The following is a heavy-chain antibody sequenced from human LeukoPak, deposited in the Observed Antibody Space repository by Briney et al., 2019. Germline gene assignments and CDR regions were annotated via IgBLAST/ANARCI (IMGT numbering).Heavy chain of an antibody. Sequence: GGSLRLSCAASGFTFSSYSMNWVRQAPGKGLEWVSSISSSSSYMYYADSVKGRFTISRDNAKNSLYLQMNSLRAEDTAVYYCARTLRGLAARGAFDIWGQGTMVTVSS. CDR3: ARTLRGLAARGAFDI. D-gene: IGHD6-13*01. V-gene: IGHV3-21*01. CDR2: ISSSSSYM. J-gene: IGHJ3*02. CDR1: GFTFSSYS.